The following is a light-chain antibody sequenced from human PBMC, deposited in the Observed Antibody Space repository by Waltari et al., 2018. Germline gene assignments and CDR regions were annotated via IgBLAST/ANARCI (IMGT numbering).Light chain of an antibody. CDR1: SSNIGAGSD. Sequence: QSGLTQPPPVSGAPGQRVTISCTGSSSNIGAGSDVHWYQLLPGTAPKPLIYGNSNRPSGVPDRFSGSKSGTSASLAIAGLQAEDEAGYYCQSYDSSLSGSVFGGGTKLTVL. CDR2: GNS. CDR3: QSYDSSLSGSV. J-gene: IGLJ2*01. V-gene: IGLV1-40*01.